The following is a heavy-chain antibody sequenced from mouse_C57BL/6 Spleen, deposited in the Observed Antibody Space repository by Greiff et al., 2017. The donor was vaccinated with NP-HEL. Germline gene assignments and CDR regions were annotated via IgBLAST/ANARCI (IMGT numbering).Heavy chain of an antibody. CDR2: IDPSDSYT. J-gene: IGHJ3*01. CDR1: GSTFTSYW. V-gene: IGHV1-50*01. Sequence: QVQLQQPGAELVKPGASVKLSCKASGSTFTSYWMQWVKQRPGQGLEWIGEIDPSDSYTNYNQKFKGKATLTVDTSSSTAYMQLSSLTSEDSAVYYCARQRMAYWGQGTLVTVSA. CDR3: ARQRMAY.